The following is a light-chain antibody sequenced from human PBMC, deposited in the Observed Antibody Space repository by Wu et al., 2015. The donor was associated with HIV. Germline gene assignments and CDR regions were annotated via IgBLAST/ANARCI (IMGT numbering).Light chain of an antibody. CDR3: QKXNSAPRT. CDR2: SAS. J-gene: IGKJ1*01. Sequence: DIQMTQSPSSLSASVGDRVTITCRASQTISYYLAWYQQKPGRVPELLIYSASTLRPGVPSRFSGTGYGTEFTLTISSLQPEDAATYFXQKXNSAPRTFGQGTKVDIK. CDR1: QTISYY. V-gene: IGKV1-27*01.